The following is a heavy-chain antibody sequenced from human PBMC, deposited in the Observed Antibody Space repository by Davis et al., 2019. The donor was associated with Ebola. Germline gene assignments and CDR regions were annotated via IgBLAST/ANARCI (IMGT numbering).Heavy chain of an antibody. J-gene: IGHJ6*02. CDR3: AKPDILTGYSLSYYGMDV. Sequence: GESLKISCAASGFTFSSYAMTWVRQAPGKGLEWVSAISGSGGSTYYADSVKGRFTISRDNSKNTLYLKMNSLRAEDTAVYYCAKPDILTGYSLSYYGMDVWGQGTTVTVSS. CDR2: ISGSGGST. V-gene: IGHV3-23*01. CDR1: GFTFSSYA. D-gene: IGHD3-9*01.